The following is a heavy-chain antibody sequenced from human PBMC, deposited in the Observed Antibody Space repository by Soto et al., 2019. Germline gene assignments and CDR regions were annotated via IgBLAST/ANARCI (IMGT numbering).Heavy chain of an antibody. V-gene: IGHV3-74*01. CDR2: INSDGSST. Sequence: GGSLRLSCAASGFTFSSYWMHWVRQAPGKGLVWVSRINSDGSSTSYADSVKGRFTISRDNAKNTLYLQMNSLRAEDTAVYYCAYLPVPMVREHGVESWFDPWGQGTLVTVSS. J-gene: IGHJ5*02. D-gene: IGHD3-10*01. CDR3: AYLPVPMVREHGVESWFDP. CDR1: GFTFSSYW.